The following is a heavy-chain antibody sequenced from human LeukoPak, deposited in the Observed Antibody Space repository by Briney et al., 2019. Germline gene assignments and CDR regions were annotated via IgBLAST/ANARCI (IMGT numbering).Heavy chain of an antibody. CDR2: IYYSGST. D-gene: IGHD6-13*01. J-gene: IGHJ4*02. CDR3: ARHAVIAAAGTFDY. CDR1: GGPISSYY. Sequence: SETLSLTCTVSGGPISSYYWSWIRQPPGKGLEWIGYIYYSGSTNYNPSLKSRVTISVDTSKNQFSLKLSSVTAADTAVYYCARHAVIAAAGTFDYWGQGTLVTVSS. V-gene: IGHV4-59*08.